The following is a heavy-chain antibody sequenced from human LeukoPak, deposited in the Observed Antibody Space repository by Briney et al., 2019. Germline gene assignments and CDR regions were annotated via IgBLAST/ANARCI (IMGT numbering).Heavy chain of an antibody. CDR3: ARDGYQDAFDI. V-gene: IGHV3-11*04. CDR1: GFTFSDYY. J-gene: IGHJ3*02. CDR2: ISSSGSTI. D-gene: IGHD6-13*01. Sequence: GGSLRLSCAASGFTFSDYYMSWIRQAPGKGLGWVSYISSSGSTIYYADSVKGRSTISRDNAKNSLYLQMNSLRAEDTAVYYCARDGYQDAFDIWGQGTMVTVSS.